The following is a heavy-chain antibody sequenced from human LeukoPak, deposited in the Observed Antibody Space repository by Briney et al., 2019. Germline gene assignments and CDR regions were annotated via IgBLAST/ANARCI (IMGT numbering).Heavy chain of an antibody. D-gene: IGHD6-13*01. Sequence: GGSLRLSCAASGFTFSDYYMSWIRQAPGRGLEWVSVIRVSGGSTFFADSVKGRFTISRDNSKNTLFLQMNSLRAEDTAVYYCARLGAAADLDSFYGMDVWGHGTTVTVSS. CDR1: GFTFSDYY. V-gene: IGHV3-23*01. CDR2: IRVSGGST. J-gene: IGHJ6*02. CDR3: ARLGAAADLDSFYGMDV.